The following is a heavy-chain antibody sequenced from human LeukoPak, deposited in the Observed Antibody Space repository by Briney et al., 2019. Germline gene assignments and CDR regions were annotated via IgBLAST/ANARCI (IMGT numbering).Heavy chain of an antibody. CDR3: ARDLAPATTDY. V-gene: IGHV3-11*04. CDR1: GFTFSDYY. CDR2: ISSSGSTI. Sequence: PGGSLRLSCAASGFTFSDYYMSWIRQAPGKGREWVSYISSSGSTIYYADSVKGRFTISRDNAKNSLYLQMNSLRAEDTAVYYRARDLAPATTDYWGQGTLVTVSS. J-gene: IGHJ4*02. D-gene: IGHD1-1*01.